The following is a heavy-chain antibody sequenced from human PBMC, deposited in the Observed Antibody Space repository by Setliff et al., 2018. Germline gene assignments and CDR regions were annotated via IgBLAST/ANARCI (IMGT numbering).Heavy chain of an antibody. CDR1: GYTFTSYA. CDR3: ARGWRSSSWYAYYYYGMDV. V-gene: IGHV1-3*01. J-gene: IGHJ6*02. D-gene: IGHD6-13*01. Sequence: ASVKVSCKASGYTFTSYAMHWVRQAPGQRLEWMGWINAGNGNTKYSQKFQGRVTITRDTSASTAYMELSSLRSEDTAVYYCARGWRSSSWYAYYYYGMDVWGQGTTVTVSS. CDR2: INAGNGNT.